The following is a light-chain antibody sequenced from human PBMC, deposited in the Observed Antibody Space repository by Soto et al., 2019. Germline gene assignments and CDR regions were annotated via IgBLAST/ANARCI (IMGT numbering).Light chain of an antibody. Sequence: QSVLTQPPSVSAAPGQKVTISCSGSSSNIGSNYVSWFQQLPGTAPKLLIYDNDKRPSGIPDRFSASKSGTSATLGITGLQTGDEADYYCGTWDTGLSAGVFGGGTKLTVL. CDR2: DND. V-gene: IGLV1-51*01. CDR1: SSNIGSNY. J-gene: IGLJ2*01. CDR3: GTWDTGLSAGV.